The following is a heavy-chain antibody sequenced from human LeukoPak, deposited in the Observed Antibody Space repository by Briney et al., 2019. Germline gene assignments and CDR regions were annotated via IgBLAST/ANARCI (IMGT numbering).Heavy chain of an antibody. CDR1: GYTFTSYG. V-gene: IGHV1-18*01. CDR3: ARLWIAVASKLISFDY. Sequence: WASVKVSCKASGYTFTSYGISWVRQAPGQGLGWMGWISAYNGNTNYAQKLQGRVIMTTDTSTSTAYMELRSLRSDDTAVYYCARLWIAVASKLISFDYWGQGTLVTVSS. J-gene: IGHJ4*02. D-gene: IGHD6-19*01. CDR2: ISAYNGNT.